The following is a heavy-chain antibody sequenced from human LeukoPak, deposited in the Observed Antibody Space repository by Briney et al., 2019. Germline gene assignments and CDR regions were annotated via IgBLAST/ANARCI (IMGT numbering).Heavy chain of an antibody. Sequence: PGGSLRLSCAASGFTFSSYSMNWVRQAPGKGLEWVSSISSYSNYIYYADSVKGRFTISRDNAKNSVYLQMNSLRAEDTAVYYCARDRSTVVTSYWFDPWGQGTLVTVSS. CDR2: ISSYSNYI. CDR3: ARDRSTVVTSYWFDP. V-gene: IGHV3-21*01. CDR1: GFTFSSYS. J-gene: IGHJ5*02. D-gene: IGHD4-23*01.